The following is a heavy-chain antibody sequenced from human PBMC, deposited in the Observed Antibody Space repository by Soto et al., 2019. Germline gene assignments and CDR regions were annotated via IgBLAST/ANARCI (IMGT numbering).Heavy chain of an antibody. CDR2: ISYDGSNK. CDR1: GFTFSSYA. CDR3: AREKDLMIVVVITNGMHV. Sequence: GGSLRLSCAASGFTFSSYAMHWVRQAPGKGLEWVAVISYDGSNKYYADSVKGRFTISRDNSKNTLYLQMNSLRAEDTAVYYCAREKDLMIVVVITNGMHVWGQGTTVSVSS. J-gene: IGHJ6*02. V-gene: IGHV3-30-3*01. D-gene: IGHD3-22*01.